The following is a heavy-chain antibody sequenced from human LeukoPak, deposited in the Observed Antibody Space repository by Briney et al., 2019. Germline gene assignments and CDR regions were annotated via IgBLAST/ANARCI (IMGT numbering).Heavy chain of an antibody. V-gene: IGHV3-23*01. CDR3: AYANSEYITVDY. CDR2: ISGGGGTT. CDR1: GFTFSSYA. D-gene: IGHD5-18*01. J-gene: IGHJ4*02. Sequence: RTGGSLRLSCAASGFTFSSYALSWVRQAPGKGLEGVSGISGGGGTTFYADSVKGRVTISRDNSKNTQYLQMNSLRVEDTAVYYCAYANSEYITVDYWGQGTLVTVSS.